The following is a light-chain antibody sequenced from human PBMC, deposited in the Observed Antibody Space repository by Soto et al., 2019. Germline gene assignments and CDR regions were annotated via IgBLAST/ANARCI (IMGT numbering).Light chain of an antibody. Sequence: IRMTQSPSSLSASVGDRVTITCRASQSISSYLNWYQQRPGKAPNLLIYAASRLQSGVPSRFSGSGSGTDFTLTISSLQPEDFATYYCQHSYSTPITFGHGTRLEIK. V-gene: IGKV1-39*01. CDR1: QSISSY. J-gene: IGKJ5*01. CDR2: AAS. CDR3: QHSYSTPIT.